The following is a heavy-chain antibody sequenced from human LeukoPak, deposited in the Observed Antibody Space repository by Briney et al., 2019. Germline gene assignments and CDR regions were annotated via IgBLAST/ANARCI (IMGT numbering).Heavy chain of an antibody. Sequence: PSETLSLTCTVSGGSIRNYYWSWIRQPPGKGLEWIGYIYYSGSTNYNPSLKSRVTISVDTSKNPFSLKLSSVTAADTAVYYCARDRGYSYGCDAFDIWGQGTMVTVSS. D-gene: IGHD5-18*01. CDR1: GGSIRNYY. J-gene: IGHJ3*02. CDR2: IYYSGST. V-gene: IGHV4-59*12. CDR3: ARDRGYSYGCDAFDI.